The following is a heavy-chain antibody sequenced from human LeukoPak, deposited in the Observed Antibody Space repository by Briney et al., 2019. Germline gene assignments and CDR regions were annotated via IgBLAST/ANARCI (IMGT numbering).Heavy chain of an antibody. Sequence: ASAKVSCTASGGTFSSYAISWVRQAPGQGLEWMGGIIPIFGTANYAQKFQGRVTITADESTSTAYMELSSLRSEDTAVYYCARWPTDSSGDPDDYWGQGTLVTVSS. CDR1: GGTFSSYA. D-gene: IGHD6-19*01. J-gene: IGHJ4*02. V-gene: IGHV1-69*01. CDR3: ARWPTDSSGDPDDY. CDR2: IIPIFGTA.